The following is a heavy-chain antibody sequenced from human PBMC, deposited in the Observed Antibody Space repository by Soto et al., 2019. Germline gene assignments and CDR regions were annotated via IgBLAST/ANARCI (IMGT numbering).Heavy chain of an antibody. CDR2: IIPIFGTA. CDR1: GGTFSSYA. Sequence: SGKVSCKASGGTFSSYAISWVRQAPGQGLEWMGGIIPIFGTADYAQKFQGRVTITADKSTSTAYMELSSLRSEDTAVYYCARRASPGSFLAPAYYFDYWGQGTLVTVSS. J-gene: IGHJ4*02. D-gene: IGHD3-3*01. V-gene: IGHV1-69*06. CDR3: ARRASPGSFLAPAYYFDY.